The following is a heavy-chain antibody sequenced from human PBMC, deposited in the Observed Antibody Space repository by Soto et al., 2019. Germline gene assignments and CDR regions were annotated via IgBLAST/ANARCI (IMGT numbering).Heavy chain of an antibody. Sequence: GGSLRLSCAASGFTFSSYAMSWVRQAPGKGLEWVSAISGSGGSTYYADSVKGRFTISRDNSKNTLYLQMNSLRAEDTAVYYCAKVGYYGSGSYYTEDYFDYWGQGTLVTVSS. CDR2: ISGSGGST. J-gene: IGHJ4*02. V-gene: IGHV3-23*01. CDR1: GFTFSSYA. D-gene: IGHD3-10*01. CDR3: AKVGYYGSGSYYTEDYFDY.